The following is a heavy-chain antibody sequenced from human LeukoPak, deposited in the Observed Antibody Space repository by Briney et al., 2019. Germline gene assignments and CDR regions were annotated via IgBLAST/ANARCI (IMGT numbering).Heavy chain of an antibody. V-gene: IGHV1-69*06. J-gene: IGHJ4*02. CDR1: GGTFSSYA. D-gene: IGHD6-19*01. Sequence: GSSVKVSCKASGGTFSSYAISWVRQAPGQGLEWMGGIIPIFGTANYAQKFQGRVTMTEDTSTDTAYMELSSLRSEDTAVYYCSSAVAATFVGWGQGTLVTVSS. CDR2: IIPIFGTA. CDR3: SSAVAATFVG.